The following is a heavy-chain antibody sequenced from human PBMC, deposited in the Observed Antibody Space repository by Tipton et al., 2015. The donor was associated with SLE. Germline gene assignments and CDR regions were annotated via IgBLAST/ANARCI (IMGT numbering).Heavy chain of an antibody. V-gene: IGHV4-4*02. CDR3: ARELEGVGSQQLVN. J-gene: IGHJ4*02. Sequence: SLRLSCAVSGGSIISNNWWSWVRQPPGKGLEWIGEIYHSGSTNYNPSLKSRATISVDTSKNQFSLKLSSVTAADTAVYYCARELEGVGSQQLVNWGQGTLVTVSS. CDR2: IYHSGST. CDR1: GGSIISNNW. D-gene: IGHD6-13*01.